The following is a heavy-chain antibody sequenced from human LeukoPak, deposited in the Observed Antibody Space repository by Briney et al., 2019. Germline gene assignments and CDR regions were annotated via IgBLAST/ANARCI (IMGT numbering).Heavy chain of an antibody. J-gene: IGHJ3*02. D-gene: IGHD3-10*01. Sequence: PGGSLRLSCAASGFTFTSYAMSWVRQAPGKGLEWVSAISGSGSITSYADSVKGRFTFSRDNSKNTLYLQMNSLRAEDTAVYYCAKLYGSGSYDGAFDIWGQGTMVTVSS. CDR1: GFTFTSYA. V-gene: IGHV3-23*01. CDR3: AKLYGSGSYDGAFDI. CDR2: ISGSGSIT.